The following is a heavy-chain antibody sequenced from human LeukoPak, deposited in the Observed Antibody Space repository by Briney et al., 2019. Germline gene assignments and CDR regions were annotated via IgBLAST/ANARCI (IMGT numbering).Heavy chain of an antibody. Sequence: GGSLRLPCAASGFTFSDYYMTWIRQAPGKGLEWVSYISSGGSTIYYADSVKGRFTISRDNAKNSLYLQMNSLRAEDTAVYYCARDPLYCSSTSCYHPHFDYWGQGTLVTVSS. J-gene: IGHJ4*02. D-gene: IGHD2-2*01. CDR1: GFTFSDYY. V-gene: IGHV3-11*04. CDR3: ARDPLYCSSTSCYHPHFDY. CDR2: ISSGGSTI.